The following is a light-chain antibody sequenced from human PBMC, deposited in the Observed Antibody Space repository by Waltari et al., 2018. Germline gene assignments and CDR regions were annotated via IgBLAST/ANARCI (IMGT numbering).Light chain of an antibody. Sequence: SYVVTQIPSLSVAPGQTARITCGGNNIGIKTVQWFQQKPGQAPVLVVYDDRDRPSGIPERCAGSNSGNTATLTISRVGAGDEADYYCQVWDTSRDQVVFGGGTRLTVL. J-gene: IGLJ2*01. CDR3: QVWDTSRDQVV. CDR1: NIGIKT. V-gene: IGLV3-21*02. CDR2: DDR.